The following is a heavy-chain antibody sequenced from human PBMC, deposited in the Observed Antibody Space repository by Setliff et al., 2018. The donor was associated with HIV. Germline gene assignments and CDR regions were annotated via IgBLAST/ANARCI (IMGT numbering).Heavy chain of an antibody. J-gene: IGHJ4*02. CDR2: IASSGDIK. V-gene: IGHV3-48*03. Sequence: GGSLRLSCAASGFTFSYYGMNWVRDVPGKGLEWLSYIASSGDIKYYADSVKGRFTVSRDNAKNSLFLQMNSLRAEDTALYYCAREQGRRVEYWGQGTQVTVSS. CDR3: AREQGRRVEY. CDR1: GFTFSYYG.